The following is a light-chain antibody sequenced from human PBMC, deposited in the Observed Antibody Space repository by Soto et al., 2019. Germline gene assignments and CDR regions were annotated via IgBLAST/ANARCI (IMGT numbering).Light chain of an antibody. CDR2: GNS. Sequence: QSVLTQPPSVSGAPGQRVTISCTGSSSNIGAGSDVHWYQQLPGTAPKLLIYGNSNRPSGVPDRFSGSKSGTSASLAITGLQAEDEADYYCQSYDSSLSVSGVFGGGTKLTVL. CDR1: SSNIGAGSD. J-gene: IGLJ3*02. V-gene: IGLV1-40*01. CDR3: QSYDSSLSVSGV.